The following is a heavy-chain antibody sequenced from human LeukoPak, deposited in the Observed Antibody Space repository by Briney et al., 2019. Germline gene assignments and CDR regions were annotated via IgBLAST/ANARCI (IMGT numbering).Heavy chain of an antibody. CDR1: GFIVSDNY. J-gene: IGHJ4*02. Sequence: GGSLRLSCAVSGFIVSDNYMSWVRQAPGKGLEWVSVIYSGGATYHSDSVKGRSTVSRDNSRNTVYLQMNNLRAEDTAVYFCARGRTDFGGGLFDYRGQGTLVTVSA. CDR3: ARGRTDFGGGLFDY. CDR2: IYSGGAT. D-gene: IGHD3-16*01. V-gene: IGHV3-53*01.